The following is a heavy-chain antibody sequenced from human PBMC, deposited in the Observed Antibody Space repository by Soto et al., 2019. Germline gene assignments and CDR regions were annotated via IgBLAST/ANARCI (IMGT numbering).Heavy chain of an antibody. D-gene: IGHD5-18*01. Sequence: EVQLLESGGGLVQPGGSLRLSCAASGFTFSSYAMSWVRQAPGKGLEWVSAISGSGGSTYYADSVKGRFTISRDNAKKMLYLQMNSLRAEDTAVYYCSKLGSGYSYGYVDYWGQGTLVTVSS. CDR2: ISGSGGST. CDR1: GFTFSSYA. J-gene: IGHJ4*02. V-gene: IGHV3-23*01. CDR3: SKLGSGYSYGYVDY.